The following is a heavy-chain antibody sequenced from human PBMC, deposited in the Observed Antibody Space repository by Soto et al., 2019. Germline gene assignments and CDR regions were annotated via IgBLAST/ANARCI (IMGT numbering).Heavy chain of an antibody. V-gene: IGHV1-69*02. CDR3: ASSYGSGYRAFDY. CDR2: INPILRMS. CDR1: GDTFSFYS. J-gene: IGHJ4*02. D-gene: IGHD3-10*01. Sequence: QVQLVQSGAAVKKPGSSVKVSCKASGDTFSFYSINWVRQAPGLGLEWMGRINPILRMSNYAQRFQGRVTMTADKSTSTAHMELSSLRSEDTAMYYCASSYGSGYRAFDYWGQGALVTVSS.